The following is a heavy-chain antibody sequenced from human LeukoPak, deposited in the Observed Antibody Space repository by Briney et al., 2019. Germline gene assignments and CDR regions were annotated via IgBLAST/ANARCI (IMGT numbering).Heavy chain of an antibody. V-gene: IGHV3-7*03. CDR3: ARGRVRSSTSCYAY. CDR2: IKQDGSEK. CDR1: GFTFSSYW. Sequence: PGGSLRLSCAASGFTFSSYWMSWVRQAPGKGLEWVANIKQDGSEKYYVDSVKGRFTISRDNAKNSLYLQMNSLRAEDTAVYYCARGRVRSSTSCYAYWGQGTLVTVSS. J-gene: IGHJ4*02. D-gene: IGHD2-2*01.